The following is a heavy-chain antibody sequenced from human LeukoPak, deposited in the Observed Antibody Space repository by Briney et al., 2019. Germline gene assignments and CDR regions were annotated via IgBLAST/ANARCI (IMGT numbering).Heavy chain of an antibody. CDR2: IYSGGST. D-gene: IGHD3-16*01. CDR3: ACSWGVDYYYYGMDV. J-gene: IGHJ6*02. CDR1: GFTVSSNY. V-gene: IGHV3-53*01. Sequence: GGSLRLSCEASGFTVSSNYMSWVRQAPGKGLEWVSVIYSGGSTYCADSVKGRFTISRDNSKNTLYLQMNSLRAEDTAVYYRACSWGVDYYYYGMDVWGQGTTVTVSS.